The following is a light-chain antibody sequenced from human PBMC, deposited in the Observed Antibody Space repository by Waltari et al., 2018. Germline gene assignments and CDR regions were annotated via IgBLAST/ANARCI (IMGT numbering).Light chain of an antibody. V-gene: IGLV3-27*01. CDR3: YSATDNNR. J-gene: IGLJ2*01. Sequence: SYELTQPSSVSVSPGQTARITCSGDVLAVKHVRWSQQKPGQAPVLVIYKDSERPPGIPERFSGSSSGTTVTLTISGAQVEDDGDYYCYSATDNNRFGGGTKLTVL. CDR1: VLAVKH. CDR2: KDS.